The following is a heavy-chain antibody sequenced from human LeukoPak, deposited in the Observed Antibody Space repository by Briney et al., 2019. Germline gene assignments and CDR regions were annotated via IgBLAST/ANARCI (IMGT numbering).Heavy chain of an antibody. CDR3: ARRKTAASRYYYYYMDV. V-gene: IGHV3-30*02. Sequence: GGSLRLSCAASGFTFSSYGMHWVRQAPGKGLEWVAFIRYDGSNKYYADSVKGRFTISRDNSKNTLYLQMNSLRAEDTAVYYCARRKTAASRYYYYYMDVWGKGTTVTVSS. CDR1: GFTFSSYG. J-gene: IGHJ6*03. D-gene: IGHD6-13*01. CDR2: IRYDGSNK.